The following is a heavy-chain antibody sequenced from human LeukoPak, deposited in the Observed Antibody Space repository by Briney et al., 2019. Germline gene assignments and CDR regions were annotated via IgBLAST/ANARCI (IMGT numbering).Heavy chain of an antibody. D-gene: IGHD5-18*01. Sequence: PGGSLRLSCAASGFTFSSYGMHWVRQAPGKGLEWVAVISYDGSNKYYADSVKGRFTITRDNSKNTLSLQMNNLRAEDTATYYCAKRGGNTDQVARHFDLWGRGTLVIVSS. J-gene: IGHJ2*01. CDR1: GFTFSSYG. CDR2: ISYDGSNK. V-gene: IGHV3-30*18. CDR3: AKRGGNTDQVARHFDL.